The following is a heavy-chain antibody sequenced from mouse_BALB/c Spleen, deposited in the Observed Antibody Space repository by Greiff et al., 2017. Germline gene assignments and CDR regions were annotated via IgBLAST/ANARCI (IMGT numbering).Heavy chain of an antibody. V-gene: IGHV1-18*01. CDR3: ATYYYGSSHLDY. J-gene: IGHJ2*01. CDR1: GYSFTGYT. CDR2: INPYNGGT. D-gene: IGHD1-1*01. Sequence: VHVKQSGPELVKPGASMKISCKASGYSFTGYTMNWVKQSHGKNLEWIGLINPYNGGTSYNQKFKGKDTLTVAKSSSTAYMEVLSLTSEDTAVYYCATYYYGSSHLDYWGQGTTVTVSS.